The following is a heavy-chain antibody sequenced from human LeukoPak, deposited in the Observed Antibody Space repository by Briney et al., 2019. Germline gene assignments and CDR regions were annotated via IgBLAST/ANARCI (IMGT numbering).Heavy chain of an antibody. D-gene: IGHD2-21*02. CDR2: ISGSGGST. V-gene: IGHV3-23*01. CDR1: GFTFSSYA. J-gene: IGHJ4*02. CDR3: AKDHQSGIVVVTAPGFFDY. Sequence: GGSLRLSCAASGFTFSSYAMSWVRQAPGKGLEWVSAISGSGGSTYYADSVKGRFTISRDNSKNTLYLQMNSLRAEDTAVYYCAKDHQSGIVVVTAPGFFDYWGQGTLVTVSS.